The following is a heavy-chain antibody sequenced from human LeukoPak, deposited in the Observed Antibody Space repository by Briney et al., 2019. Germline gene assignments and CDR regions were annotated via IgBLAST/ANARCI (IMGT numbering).Heavy chain of an antibody. CDR3: ASVYSSGWYYFDY. Sequence: ASVKVSCKASGYTFTGYYMHWVRQAPGQGLEWMGWINPNSGGTSYAQKFQGRVTMTRDTSISTAYMELSRLRSDDTAVYYCASVYSSGWYYFDYWGQGTLVTVSS. CDR2: INPNSGGT. D-gene: IGHD6-19*01. CDR1: GYTFTGYY. J-gene: IGHJ4*02. V-gene: IGHV1-2*02.